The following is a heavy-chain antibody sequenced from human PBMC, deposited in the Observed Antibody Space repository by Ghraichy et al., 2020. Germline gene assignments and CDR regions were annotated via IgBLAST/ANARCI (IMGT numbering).Heavy chain of an antibody. CDR2: IRYDGSNK. CDR1: GFTFSSYG. V-gene: IGHV3-30*02. Sequence: GGSLRLSCAASGFTFSSYGMHWVRQAPGKGLEWVAFIRYDGSNKYYADSVKGRFTISRDNSKNTLYLQMNSLRAEDTAVYYCAKDLQQLGHWYYYGMDVWGQGTTVTVSS. CDR3: AKDLQQLGHWYYYGMDV. J-gene: IGHJ6*02. D-gene: IGHD6-13*01.